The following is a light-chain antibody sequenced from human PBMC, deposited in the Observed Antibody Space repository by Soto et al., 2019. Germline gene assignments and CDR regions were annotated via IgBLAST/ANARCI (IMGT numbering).Light chain of an antibody. CDR3: QQRSDWPST. V-gene: IGKV3-11*01. J-gene: IGKJ4*01. CDR2: DAS. CDR1: QSVGSY. Sequence: EIVLTQSPATLSLSPGDRATLSCRASQSVGSYLGWYQQRPGQAPRLLIYDASNRATGIPARFSGSGSGTDFTLTISSLETEDFAVYYCQQRSDWPSTFGGGTKVEIK.